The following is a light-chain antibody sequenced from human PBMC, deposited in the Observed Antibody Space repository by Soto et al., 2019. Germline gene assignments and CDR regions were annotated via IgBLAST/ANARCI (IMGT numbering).Light chain of an antibody. CDR1: QSVSSN. CDR2: DVS. J-gene: IGKJ5*01. Sequence: EIVMTQSPATLSVSPGERATLSCRASQSVSSNLAWYQQKPGQSPRLLIYDVSLGATGVPARFSGSGSETDFTLTINSLEPEDFAVYYCQQRTGWPPITFGQGTRLEIK. V-gene: IGKV3-11*01. CDR3: QQRTGWPPIT.